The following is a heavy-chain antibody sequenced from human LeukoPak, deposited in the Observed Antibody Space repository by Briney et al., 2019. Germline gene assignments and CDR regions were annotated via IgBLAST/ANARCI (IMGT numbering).Heavy chain of an antibody. CDR2: IYYSGST. V-gene: IGHV4-59*01. J-gene: IGHJ4*02. Sequence: KPSETLSLTCTVSGGSISSYYWSWLRQPPGKGLEWIGYIYYSGSTNYNPSLKSRVTISVDTSKNQFSLKLSSVTAADTAVYYCARAPRTGWYYFDYWGQGTLVTVSS. CDR3: ARAPRTGWYYFDY. D-gene: IGHD6-19*01. CDR1: GGSISSYY.